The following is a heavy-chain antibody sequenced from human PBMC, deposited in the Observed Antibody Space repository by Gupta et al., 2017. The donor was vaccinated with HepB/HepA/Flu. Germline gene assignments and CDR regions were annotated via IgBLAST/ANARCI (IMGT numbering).Heavy chain of an antibody. CDR2: IRSKAYGGTT. CDR3: TTLAHDTAMGY. V-gene: IGHV3-49*04. D-gene: IGHD5-18*01. Sequence: EVQLVESGGGLVQPGRSLRLSCTDSGFTFGDYAMSWVRQAPGKGLEWVGFIRSKAYGGTTEYAASVKGRLTISRDDSKSIAYLQMNSLKTEDTAVYYCTTLAHDTAMGYWGQGTLVNLSS. CDR1: GFTFGDYA. J-gene: IGHJ4*02.